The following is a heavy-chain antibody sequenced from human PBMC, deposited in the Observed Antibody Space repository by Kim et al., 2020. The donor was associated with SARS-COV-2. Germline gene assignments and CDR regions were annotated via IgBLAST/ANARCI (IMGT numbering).Heavy chain of an antibody. CDR2: IRSKAYGGTT. CDR1: GFTFGDYA. CDR3: TSKPNYDFWSGYYFSRDYYYYYGMDG. D-gene: IGHD3-3*01. Sequence: GGSLRLSCTASGFTFGDYAMSWVRQAPGKGLEWVGFIRSKAYGGTTEYAASVKGRFTISRDDSKSIAYLQMNSLKTEDTAVYYCTSKPNYDFWSGYYFSRDYYYYYGMDGWAQGTTVTVSS. J-gene: IGHJ6*02. V-gene: IGHV3-49*04.